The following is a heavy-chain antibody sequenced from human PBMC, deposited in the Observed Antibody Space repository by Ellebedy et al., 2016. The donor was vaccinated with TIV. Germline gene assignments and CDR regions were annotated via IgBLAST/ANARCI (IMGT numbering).Heavy chain of an antibody. CDR3: ARLSDYVQELDY. Sequence: PGGSLRLSCAASGFTVSSNYMSWVRQAPGKGLEWVSVIYSGGSTYYADSVKGRFTISRDNSKNTLYLQMNSLRAEDTAVYYCARLSDYVQELDYWGQGTLVTVSS. J-gene: IGHJ4*02. D-gene: IGHD3-16*01. CDR2: IYSGGST. V-gene: IGHV3-53*01. CDR1: GFTVSSNY.